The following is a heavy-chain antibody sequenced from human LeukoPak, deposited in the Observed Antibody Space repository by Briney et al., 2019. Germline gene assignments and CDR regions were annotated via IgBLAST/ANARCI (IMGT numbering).Heavy chain of an antibody. D-gene: IGHD5-12*01. J-gene: IGHJ6*02. CDR2: ISRSSDTI. CDR1: GFTFSTYS. CDR3: AESGYDNYYQGMDV. Sequence: GGSLRLSCAASGFTFSTYSMSWIRQAPGKGLEWVSYISRSSDTIYYADSVKGRFTISRDNAKNSLYLQMNSLRDEDTAVYYCAESGYDNYYQGMDVWGQGTTVTVSS. V-gene: IGHV3-48*02.